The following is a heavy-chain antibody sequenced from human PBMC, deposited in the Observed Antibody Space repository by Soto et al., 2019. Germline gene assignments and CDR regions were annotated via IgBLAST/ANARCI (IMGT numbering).Heavy chain of an antibody. D-gene: IGHD2-15*01. Sequence: EVQLVESGGGLVKPGGSLRLSCEAYGFSVSNAWMNWVRQAPGKGLEWVGRIKTRDEGETTNYAAPVKGRFTISRDDSKNTLYLQMNSLKTEDTAVYYCTTGSVEGFWGQGTTVTVS. CDR1: GFSVSNAW. CDR2: IKTRDEGETT. V-gene: IGHV3-15*07. CDR3: TTGSVEGF. J-gene: IGHJ6*02.